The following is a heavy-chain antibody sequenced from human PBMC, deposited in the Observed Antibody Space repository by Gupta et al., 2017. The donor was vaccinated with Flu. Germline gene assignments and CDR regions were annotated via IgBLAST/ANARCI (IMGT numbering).Heavy chain of an antibody. CDR3: ARHNGRWFDP. V-gene: IGHV5-10-1*01. J-gene: IGHJ5*02. Sequence: EVQLVQSGAEVKKPGASLRISCKGSGYSFTSYWISWVRQMPGKGLEWMGGMDPSDAYTNYSPSFQGHVTISADKSISTAYLQWSSRKAADTARYYCARHNGRWFDPWGQGTLGTVS. CDR1: GYSFTSYW. D-gene: IGHD1-14*01. CDR2: MDPSDAYT.